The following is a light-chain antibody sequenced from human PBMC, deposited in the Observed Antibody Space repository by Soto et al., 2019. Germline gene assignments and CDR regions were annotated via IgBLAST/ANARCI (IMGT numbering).Light chain of an antibody. CDR2: WAS. Sequence: DIVMTQSPDSLAVSLGERATINCKSSQSVLYNSNSKNYLAWYQQKPGQPPKLLIYWASTRESGVPDRFSGSGSGTDFTLTISSLLAEDVAVYYCQQYYSSPWTFGQGTKVGIQ. V-gene: IGKV4-1*01. CDR3: QQYYSSPWT. CDR1: QSVLYNSNSKNY. J-gene: IGKJ1*01.